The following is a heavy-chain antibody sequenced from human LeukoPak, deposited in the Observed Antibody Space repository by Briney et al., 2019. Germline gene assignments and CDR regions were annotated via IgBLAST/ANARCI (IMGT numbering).Heavy chain of an antibody. D-gene: IGHD1-26*01. CDR2: IIPIFGTA. V-gene: IGHV1-69*05. CDR1: GGTFSGYA. CDR3: ARGAVSSGSYYGSFDY. Sequence: ASVKVSCKASGGTFSGYAISWVRQAPGQGHEWMGRIIPIFGTANYAQKFQGRVTITTDESTSTAYMELSSLRSEDTAVYYCARGAVSSGSYYGSFDYWGQGTLVTVSS. J-gene: IGHJ4*02.